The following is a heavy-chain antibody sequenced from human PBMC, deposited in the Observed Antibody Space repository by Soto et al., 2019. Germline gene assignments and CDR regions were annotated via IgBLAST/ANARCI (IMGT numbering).Heavy chain of an antibody. CDR3: ARARVATIMVDY. J-gene: IGHJ4*02. CDR1: GGSISSGGYY. V-gene: IGHV4-31*03. Sequence: QVQLQESGPGLVKPSQTLSLTCTVSGGSISSGGYYWSWIRQHPGQGLEWIGYIYYSGSTYYNPSLKSRVTISVDTSKNQFSLKLSSVTAADTAVYYCARARVATIMVDYWGQGTLVTVSS. D-gene: IGHD5-12*01. CDR2: IYYSGST.